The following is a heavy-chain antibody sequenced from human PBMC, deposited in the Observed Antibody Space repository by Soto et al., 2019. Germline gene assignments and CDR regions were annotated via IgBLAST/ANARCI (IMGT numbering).Heavy chain of an antibody. V-gene: IGHV1-69*12. J-gene: IGHJ4*02. CDR1: GGTFSSYA. Sequence: QVQLVQSGAEVKKPGSSVKVSCKASGGTFSSYAISWVRQAPGQGLEWMGGIIPIFGTANYQQKFQGRVTITADESTSRAYMELSSLRSEDTAVYYRARVRRPIGFFDYWGQGTLVTVSS. CDR3: ARVRRPIGFFDY. D-gene: IGHD3-22*01. CDR2: IIPIFGTA.